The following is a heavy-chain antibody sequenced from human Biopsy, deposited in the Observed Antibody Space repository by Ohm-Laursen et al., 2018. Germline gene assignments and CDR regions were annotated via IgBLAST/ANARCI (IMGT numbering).Heavy chain of an antibody. V-gene: IGHV4-38-2*01. CDR2: IYNTETT. J-gene: IGHJ5*02. CDR3: ARHPTGFWFDP. Sequence: GTLSLTCAVFGFSISSGHYWAWLRQPPGKGLEWIGSIYNTETTFYNPSLKSRVTISVDTSTNQFSLKVSSVTAADTALYFCARHPTGFWFDPWGHGTLVTVSS. CDR1: GFSISSGHY.